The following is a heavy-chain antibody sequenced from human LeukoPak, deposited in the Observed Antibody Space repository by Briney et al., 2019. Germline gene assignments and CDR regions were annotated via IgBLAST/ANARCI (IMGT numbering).Heavy chain of an antibody. CDR1: GGSISSGSYY. Sequence: PSQTLSLTCTVSGGSISSGSYYWSWLRPPAGKGLEWIGRIYSSGNPNYTPSLKSRVTLSVDTSTNPFSLKLSSVTAADTAVYYCAREDEVGYRFADYWGQGTLVTVSS. CDR3: AREDEVGYRFADY. V-gene: IGHV4-61*02. J-gene: IGHJ4*02. CDR2: IYSSGNP. D-gene: IGHD5-12*01.